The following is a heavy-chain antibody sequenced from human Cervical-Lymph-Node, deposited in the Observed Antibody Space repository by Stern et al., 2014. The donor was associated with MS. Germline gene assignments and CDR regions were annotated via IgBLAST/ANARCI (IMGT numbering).Heavy chain of an antibody. CDR3: ARTRYSSSWYTFDP. Sequence: EVQLVQSGAEVKKPGESLKISCTGSGYSFTSYWIAWVRHMPGKGLEWMGIVDPGDSDTRYSPSFQGQVSISADKSTSTAYLQWSSLKASDTAMYYCARTRYSSSWYTFDPWGQGTLVTVSS. D-gene: IGHD6-13*01. CDR2: VDPGDSDT. CDR1: GYSFTSYW. V-gene: IGHV5-51*03. J-gene: IGHJ5*02.